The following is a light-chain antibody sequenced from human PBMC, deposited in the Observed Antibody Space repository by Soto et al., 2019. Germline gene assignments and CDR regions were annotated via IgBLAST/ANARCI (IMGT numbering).Light chain of an antibody. CDR2: KAS. Sequence: DIQMTQSPSTLSGSVGDRVTITCRASQTISSWLAWYQQKPGKAPKLLIYKASTLKSGVPSRFSGSGSGTEFTLTISSLQPDDFETYYCQHSNSYSEAFGQGTKVDIX. V-gene: IGKV1-5*03. CDR3: QHSNSYSEA. J-gene: IGKJ1*01. CDR1: QTISSW.